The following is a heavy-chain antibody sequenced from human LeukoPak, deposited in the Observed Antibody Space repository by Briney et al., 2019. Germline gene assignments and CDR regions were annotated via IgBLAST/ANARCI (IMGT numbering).Heavy chain of an antibody. V-gene: IGHV3-33*01. CDR1: GFTFSSYG. J-gene: IGHJ6*02. CDR3: ARDRVKTTEADGMDV. D-gene: IGHD3-10*01. CDR2: IWYDGSNK. Sequence: GRSPRLSCAASGFTFSSYGMHWVRQAPGKGLEWVAVIWYDGSNKYYADSVKGRFTISRDNSKNTLYLQMNSLRAEDTAVYYCARDRVKTTEADGMDVWGQGTTVTVSS.